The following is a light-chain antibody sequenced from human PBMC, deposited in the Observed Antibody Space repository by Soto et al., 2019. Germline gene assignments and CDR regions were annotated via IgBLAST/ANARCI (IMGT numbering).Light chain of an antibody. J-gene: IGKJ2*03. CDR2: AAS. Sequence: DIQMTQSPSSLSSSVGDRVTITCRASQTISTNLNWYQQKLREAPKLLIYAASRLQSGVPLRFSGGGSGTHFAVTICGLQPEDFATYYCQQTSSSPYSVGQGTRLEI. V-gene: IGKV1-39*01. CDR3: QQTSSSPYS. CDR1: QTISTN.